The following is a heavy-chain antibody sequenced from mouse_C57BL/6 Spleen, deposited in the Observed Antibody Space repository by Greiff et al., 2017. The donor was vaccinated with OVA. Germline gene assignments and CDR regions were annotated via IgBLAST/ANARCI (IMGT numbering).Heavy chain of an antibody. CDR1: GYTFTSYW. D-gene: IGHD2-4*01. V-gene: IGHV1-55*01. CDR3: ARRDYPYYYAKDY. J-gene: IGHJ4*01. Sequence: QVQLQQPGAELVKPGASVKMSCKASGYTFTSYWITWVKQRPGQGLEWIGDIYPGSGSTNYNEKFKSKATLTVDTSSSTAYMQLSSLTSEDSAVDYCARRDYPYYYAKDYWGQGTSVTVSS. CDR2: IYPGSGST.